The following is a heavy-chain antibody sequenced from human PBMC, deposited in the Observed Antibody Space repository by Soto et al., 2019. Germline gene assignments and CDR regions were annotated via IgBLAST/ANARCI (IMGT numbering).Heavy chain of an antibody. Sequence: ASVKVSCKASGYTFTGYYMHWVRQAPGQGLEWMGWINPNSGGTNYAQKFQGWVTMTRDTSISTAYMELSRLRSDDTAVYYCASIYSSSSGILGMDVWGQGTTVTVSS. CDR2: INPNSGGT. CDR3: ASIYSSSSGILGMDV. D-gene: IGHD6-6*01. V-gene: IGHV1-2*04. J-gene: IGHJ6*02. CDR1: GYTFTGYY.